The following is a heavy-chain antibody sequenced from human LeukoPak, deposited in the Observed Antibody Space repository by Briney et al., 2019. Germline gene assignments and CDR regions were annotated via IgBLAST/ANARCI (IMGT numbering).Heavy chain of an antibody. D-gene: IGHD3-3*01. CDR2: INSDGSST. CDR3: ARGPQRITIFGVVTQRPSEVWYFDL. V-gene: IGHV3-74*01. CDR1: GFTFSSYW. Sequence: GGSLRLSCAASGFTFSSYWMHWVRQAPGKGLVWVSRINSDGSSTGYADSVKGRFTISRDNAKNTLYLQMNSLRAEDTAVYYCARGPQRITIFGVVTQRPSEVWYFDLWGRGTLVTVSS. J-gene: IGHJ2*01.